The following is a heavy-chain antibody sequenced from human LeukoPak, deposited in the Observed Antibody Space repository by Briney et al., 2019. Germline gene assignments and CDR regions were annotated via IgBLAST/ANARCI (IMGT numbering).Heavy chain of an antibody. D-gene: IGHD4-11*01. V-gene: IGHV1-24*01. J-gene: IGHJ5*02. Sequence: ASVKVSCEVSGYTLTELSMHWVRQAPGKGLEWMGGFDPEDGETIYAQKFQGRVTMTEDTSTDTAYMELSSLRSEDTAVYYCATAGSRLQSNWFDPWGQGTLVTVSS. CDR2: FDPEDGET. CDR3: ATAGSRLQSNWFDP. CDR1: GYTLTELS.